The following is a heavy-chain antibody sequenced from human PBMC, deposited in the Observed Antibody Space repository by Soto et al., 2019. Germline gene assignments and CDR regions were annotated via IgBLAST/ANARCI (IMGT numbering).Heavy chain of an antibody. CDR2: IYYSGST. CDR3: ARENIVATIPDY. Sequence: QVQLQESGPGLVKPSQTLSLTCTVSGGSISSGGYYWSWIRQHPGKGLECIGYIYYSGSTYYNPSLKSRVTISVDTSKNQFSLKLSSVTAADTAVYYCARENIVATIPDYWGQGTLVTVSS. D-gene: IGHD5-12*01. V-gene: IGHV4-31*03. CDR1: GGSISSGGYY. J-gene: IGHJ4*02.